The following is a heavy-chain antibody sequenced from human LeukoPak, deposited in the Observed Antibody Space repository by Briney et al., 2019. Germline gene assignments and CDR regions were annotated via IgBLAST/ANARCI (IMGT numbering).Heavy chain of an antibody. CDR2: IYTSGST. V-gene: IGHV4-61*02. CDR1: GGSISSGSYY. CDR3: ARGGLERRATWDAFDI. J-gene: IGHJ3*02. Sequence: PSETLSLTCTVSGGSISSGSYYWSWIRQPAGKGLEWIGRIYTSGSTNYNPSLKSRVTISVDTSKNQFSLKLSSVTAADTAVYYCARGGLERRATWDAFDIWGQGTMVTVSS. D-gene: IGHD1-1*01.